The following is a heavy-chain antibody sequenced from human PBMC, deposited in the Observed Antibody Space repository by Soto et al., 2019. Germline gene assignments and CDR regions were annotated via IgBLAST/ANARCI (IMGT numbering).Heavy chain of an antibody. J-gene: IGHJ5*02. Sequence: ETLSLTCTVSGASISSSSYFWAWIRQAPGKGLEWLSSISDSGHYIYYADSVKGRFTISRDNAKNSLFLQMNSLRGEDTAVYYCARSGLALPYSASHWFDPWGHGTLVTVSS. V-gene: IGHV3-21*01. CDR2: ISDSGHYI. CDR3: ARSGLALPYSASHWFDP. CDR1: GASISSSSYF. D-gene: IGHD3-22*01.